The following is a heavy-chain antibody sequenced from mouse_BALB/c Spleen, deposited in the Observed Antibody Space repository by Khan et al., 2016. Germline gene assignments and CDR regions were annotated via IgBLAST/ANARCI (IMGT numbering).Heavy chain of an antibody. D-gene: IGHD1-1*01. CDR1: GYTFTNYG. V-gene: IGHV9-3-1*01. Sequence: QIQLVQSGPELKKPGKTVKISCKASGYTFTNYGMNWVKQAPGKGLKWMGWINTYSGESTYADDFKGRFAFSLETSANTAYLQINNLKNEDTATYFCARYRYYYGSSMYFDVLCAGTTVTVSS. CDR3: ARYRYYYGSSMYFDV. CDR2: INTYSGES. J-gene: IGHJ1*01.